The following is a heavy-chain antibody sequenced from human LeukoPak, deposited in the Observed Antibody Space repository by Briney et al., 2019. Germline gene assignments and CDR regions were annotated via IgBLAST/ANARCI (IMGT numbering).Heavy chain of an antibody. V-gene: IGHV1-18*01. CDR1: GYTFTSYG. Sequence: ASAKVSCKASGYTFTSYGISWVRQAPGQGLEWMGWISAYNGNTNYAQKLQGRVTMITDTSTSTAYMELRSLRSDDTAVYYCARVPLPAAISLGSYDYWGQGTLVTVSS. CDR2: ISAYNGNT. D-gene: IGHD2-2*01. J-gene: IGHJ4*02. CDR3: ARVPLPAAISLGSYDY.